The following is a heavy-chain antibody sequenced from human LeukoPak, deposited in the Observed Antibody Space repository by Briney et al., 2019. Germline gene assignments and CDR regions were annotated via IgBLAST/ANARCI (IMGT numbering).Heavy chain of an antibody. Sequence: GGSLRISCAASGFTVSSNYMSWVRQAPGKGLEWVSVIYSGGSTYYADSVKGRFTISRDNSKNTLYLQMNSLRAEDTAVYYCAREGCSSTSCYDLVAFNIWGQGTMVTVSS. CDR1: GFTVSSNY. D-gene: IGHD2-2*01. CDR3: AREGCSSTSCYDLVAFNI. CDR2: IYSGGST. V-gene: IGHV3-66*02. J-gene: IGHJ3*02.